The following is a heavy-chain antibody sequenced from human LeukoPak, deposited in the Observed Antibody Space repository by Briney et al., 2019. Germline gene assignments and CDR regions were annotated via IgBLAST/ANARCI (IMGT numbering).Heavy chain of an antibody. CDR3: ARDRTRFGEFDY. V-gene: IGHV4-34*01. Sequence: SETLSLTCAVYGGSFSGYYWSWIRQPPGKGLEWIGEINHSGSTNYNPSLKSRVTISVDTSKNQFSLKLSSVTAADTAVYYCARDRTRFGEFDYWGQGTLVTVSS. D-gene: IGHD3-10*01. CDR1: GGSFSGYY. J-gene: IGHJ4*02. CDR2: INHSGST.